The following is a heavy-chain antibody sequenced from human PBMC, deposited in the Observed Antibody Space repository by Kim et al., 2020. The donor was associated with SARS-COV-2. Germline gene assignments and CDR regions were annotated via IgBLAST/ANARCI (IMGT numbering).Heavy chain of an antibody. CDR3: ARLSDTALDY. V-gene: IGHV4-4*09. Sequence: STNYNPSLKSRVTISVATSKNQFSLKLSSVTAADTAVYYCARLSDTALDYWGQGTLVTVSS. D-gene: IGHD5-18*01. J-gene: IGHJ4*02. CDR2: ST.